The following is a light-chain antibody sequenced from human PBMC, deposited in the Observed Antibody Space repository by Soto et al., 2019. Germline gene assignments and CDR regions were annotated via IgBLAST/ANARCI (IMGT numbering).Light chain of an antibody. V-gene: IGKV3-11*01. CDR3: QQRSKWPPWT. J-gene: IGKJ1*01. Sequence: IVLKQSPATLSLSPGERATLSCRARQRVSSYLAWYQQTPVQAPRLLIYDASNRATGIPARFSGSGSGTDFTLTISSLEPEDFAIYYCQQRSKWPPWTFGQGTKVEIK. CDR2: DAS. CDR1: QRVSSY.